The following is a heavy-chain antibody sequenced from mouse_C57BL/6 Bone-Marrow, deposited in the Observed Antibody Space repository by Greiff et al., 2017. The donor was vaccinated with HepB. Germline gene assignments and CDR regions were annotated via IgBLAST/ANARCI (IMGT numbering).Heavy chain of an antibody. CDR3: AMGVVATYWYFDV. CDR2: IHPSDSDT. V-gene: IGHV1-74*01. D-gene: IGHD1-1*01. CDR1: GYTFTSYW. J-gene: IGHJ1*03. Sequence: QVQLQQPGAELVKPGASVKVSCKASGYTFTSYWMHWVKQRPGQGLEWIGRIHPSDSDTNYNQKFKGKATLTVDKSSSTAYMQRSSRTSEDSAVYYCAMGVVATYWYFDVWGTGTTVTVSS.